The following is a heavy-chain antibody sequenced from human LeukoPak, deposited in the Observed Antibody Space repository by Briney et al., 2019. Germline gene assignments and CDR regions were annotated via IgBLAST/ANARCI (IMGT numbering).Heavy chain of an antibody. CDR1: GYTFIGYS. CDR2: ITPYNGNT. Sequence: ASVKVSCKASGYTFIGYSISWVRQAPGHGLEWMGWITPYNGNTNYVQNFQGRVTMTTDTSTSTAYMELRSLRSDDTAVYYCARVRIAAAGTGDYWGQGTLVTVSS. V-gene: IGHV1-18*01. CDR3: ARVRIAAAGTGDY. J-gene: IGHJ4*02. D-gene: IGHD6-13*01.